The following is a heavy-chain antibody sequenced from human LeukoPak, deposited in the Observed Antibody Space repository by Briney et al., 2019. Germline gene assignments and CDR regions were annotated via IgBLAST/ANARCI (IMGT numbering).Heavy chain of an antibody. D-gene: IGHD2-2*01. J-gene: IGHJ4*02. V-gene: IGHV3-53*01. CDR1: GSTVSSNY. CDR3: ARVVVPAGMIDYFDY. CDR2: IYSGGST. Sequence: PGGSLRLSCAASGSTVSSNYMSWVRQAPGKGLEWVSVIYSGGSTYYADSVKGRFTISRDNFKNTLYLQMNSLRADDTAVYYCARVVVPAGMIDYFDYWGQGTLVTVSS.